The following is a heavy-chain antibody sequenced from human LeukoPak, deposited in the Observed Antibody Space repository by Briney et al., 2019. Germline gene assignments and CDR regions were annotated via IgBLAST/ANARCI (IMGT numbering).Heavy chain of an antibody. CDR3: ARYPSRYCTSTSCYLVH. Sequence: GGSLRLSCAASGFIFSSYVMSWVRQAPGKGLEWVSYISGIGSTIYYADSVKGRFTISRDNAKNSLYLQMHSLRAEDTAVYYCARYPSRYCTSTSCYLVHWGQGALVTVSS. V-gene: IGHV3-48*03. CDR2: ISGIGSTI. D-gene: IGHD2-2*01. CDR1: GFIFSSYV. J-gene: IGHJ5*02.